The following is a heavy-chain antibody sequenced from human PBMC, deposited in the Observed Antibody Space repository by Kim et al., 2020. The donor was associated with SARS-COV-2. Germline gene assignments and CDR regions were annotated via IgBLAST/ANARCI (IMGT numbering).Heavy chain of an antibody. V-gene: IGHV4-59*01. D-gene: IGHD3-16*01. J-gene: IGHJ2*01. CDR3: ARADYVDWYFDL. Sequence: NYTPSLKSRVTISVDTSKNQFSLKLSSVTAADTAVYYCARADYVDWYFDLWGRGTLVTVSS.